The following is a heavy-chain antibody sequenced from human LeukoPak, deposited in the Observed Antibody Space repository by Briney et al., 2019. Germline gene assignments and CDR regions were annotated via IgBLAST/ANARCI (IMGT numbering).Heavy chain of an antibody. Sequence: GGSLRLSCAASGFTFSSYSMNWVRQAPGKGLEWVSSISSSSSYIYYADSVKGRFTISRDNAKNSLYLQMNSLRAEDTAVYYCARGAGMITFGGVIAEVDYWGQGTLVTVSS. V-gene: IGHV3-21*01. D-gene: IGHD3-16*02. CDR3: ARGAGMITFGGVIAEVDY. CDR1: GFTFSSYS. CDR2: ISSSSSYI. J-gene: IGHJ4*02.